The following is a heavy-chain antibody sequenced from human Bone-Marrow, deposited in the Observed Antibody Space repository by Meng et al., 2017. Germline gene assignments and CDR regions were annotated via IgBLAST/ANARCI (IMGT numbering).Heavy chain of an antibody. V-gene: IGHV1-2*06. Sequence: QGQRWTSGSEWKKPGASGKVPGKPSGYNFPDYYIHWVRRAPGQGLEWMGRINPKSGDTHYAQKFQARVTMTGDTSISTAYMELSGLRSDDTAMYYCARDEDISAAGKLFGDYWGQGTLVTVSS. CDR3: ARDEDISAAGKLFGDY. D-gene: IGHD6-25*01. CDR1: GYNFPDYY. CDR2: INPKSGDT. J-gene: IGHJ4*02.